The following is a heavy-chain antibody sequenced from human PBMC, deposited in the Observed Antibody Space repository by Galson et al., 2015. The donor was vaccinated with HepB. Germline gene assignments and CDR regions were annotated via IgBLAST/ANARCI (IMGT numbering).Heavy chain of an antibody. V-gene: IGHV3-48*02. CDR2: ISSSSSTI. CDR1: GFTFSSYN. CDR3: ARPPGRIAVVPYFDH. Sequence: SLRLSCAASGFTFSSYNMNWVRQAPGKGLEWVSYISSSSSTIYYADSVKGRFTISRDNAKNSLYLQMNSLRDEDTAVYYCARPPGRIAVVPYFDHWGQGTLVTVSS. J-gene: IGHJ4*02. D-gene: IGHD3-22*01.